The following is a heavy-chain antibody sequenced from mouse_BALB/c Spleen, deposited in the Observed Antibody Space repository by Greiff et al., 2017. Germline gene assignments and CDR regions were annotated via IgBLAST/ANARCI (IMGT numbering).Heavy chain of an antibody. CDR2: IWSGGST. CDR1: GFSLTSYG. D-gene: IGHD2-14*01. V-gene: IGHV2-2*02. CDR3: ARRGYEGYYYAMDY. J-gene: IGHJ4*01. Sequence: VQLVESGPGLVQPSQSLSITCTVSGFSLTSYGVHWVRQSPGKGLEWLGVIWSGGSTDYNAAFISRLSISKDNSKSQVFFKMNSLQANDTAIYYCARRGYEGYYYAMDYWGQGTSVTVSS.